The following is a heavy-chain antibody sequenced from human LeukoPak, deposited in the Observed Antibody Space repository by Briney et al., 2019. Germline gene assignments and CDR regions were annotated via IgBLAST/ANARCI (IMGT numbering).Heavy chain of an antibody. V-gene: IGHV1-69*13. D-gene: IGHD5-12*01. Sequence: ASVKVSCKASGGTFSSYAISWVRQAPGQGLEWMGGIIPIFCTADYAQKFQGRVTITADESTSTAYMELNRLRSEDTAVYYCARDGYSGYSIFYYYYMDVWGKGTTVTVSS. CDR1: GGTFSSYA. J-gene: IGHJ6*03. CDR2: IIPIFCTA. CDR3: ARDGYSGYSIFYYYYMDV.